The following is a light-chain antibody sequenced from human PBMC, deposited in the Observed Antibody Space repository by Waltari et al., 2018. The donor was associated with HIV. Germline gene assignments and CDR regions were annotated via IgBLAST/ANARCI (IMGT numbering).Light chain of an antibody. J-gene: IGLJ3*02. CDR1: SSNLGARYA. CDR2: ANT. CDR3: QSYDYMLSGSRV. Sequence: QSVLTQPPSLSGAPGQRVTISCTGSSSNLGARYAVHWYQQLPGGAPKLLIYANTNRPSGIPDRFSGSKSDSSATLDITGLQAEDEAVYYCQSYDYMLSGSRVFGGGTKLTVL. V-gene: IGLV1-40*01.